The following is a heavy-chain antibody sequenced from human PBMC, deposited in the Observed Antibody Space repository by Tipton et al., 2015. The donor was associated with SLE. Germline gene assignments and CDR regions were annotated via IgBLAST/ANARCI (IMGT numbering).Heavy chain of an antibody. D-gene: IGHD3-16*01. Sequence: LRLSCAASGFTFSDYAIHWVRQAPGKGLEWIGEIYHNGSTNCNPSLKSRVTMSIGKSKKQFSLKMRSVTAADTADYYCARGWGYAERYRYFDLWGRGTLVTVSS. CDR3: ARGWGYAERYRYFDL. CDR2: IYHNGST. CDR1: GFTFSDYA. J-gene: IGHJ2*01. V-gene: IGHV4-34*01.